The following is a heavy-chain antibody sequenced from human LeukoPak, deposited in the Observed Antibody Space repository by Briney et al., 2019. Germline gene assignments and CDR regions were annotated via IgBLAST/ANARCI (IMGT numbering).Heavy chain of an antibody. CDR1: GVSFSGYY. J-gene: IGHJ4*02. V-gene: IGHV4-34*01. CDR3: AGVVVTATPFDY. CDR2: INHSGST. Sequence: KPSETLSLTCAVYGVSFSGYYWSWIRQPPGKGLEWIGEINHSGSTNYNPSLKSRVTISVDTSKNQFSLKLSSVTAADTAVYYCAGVVVTATPFDYWGQGTLVTVSS. D-gene: IGHD2-21*02.